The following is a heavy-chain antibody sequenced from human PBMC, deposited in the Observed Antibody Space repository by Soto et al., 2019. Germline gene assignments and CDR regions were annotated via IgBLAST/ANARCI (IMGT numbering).Heavy chain of an antibody. D-gene: IGHD3-10*01. CDR1: GFTFDDYA. CDR3: AKAGFSLYYEFYYYMDV. V-gene: IGHV3-9*01. CDR2: ISWNSGSI. J-gene: IGHJ6*03. Sequence: GGSLRLSCAASGFTFDDYAMHWVRQAPGKGLEWVSGISWNSGSIGYADSVKGRFTISRDNAKNSLYLQMNSLRAEDTALYYCAKAGFSLYYEFYYYMDVWGKGTTVTVSS.